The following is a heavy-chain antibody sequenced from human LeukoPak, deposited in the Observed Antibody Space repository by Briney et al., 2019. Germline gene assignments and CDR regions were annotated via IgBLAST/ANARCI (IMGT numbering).Heavy chain of an antibody. Sequence: PSETLSLTCAVSGYSISSGYYWGWIRQPPGKGLEWIGSIYHSGSTYYNPSLKSRVTISVDTSKNQFSLELSSVTTADTAVYYCARLVIDYWGQGTLVTVSS. J-gene: IGHJ4*02. CDR2: IYHSGST. V-gene: IGHV4-38-2*01. CDR3: ARLVIDY. CDR1: GYSISSGYY. D-gene: IGHD2-8*02.